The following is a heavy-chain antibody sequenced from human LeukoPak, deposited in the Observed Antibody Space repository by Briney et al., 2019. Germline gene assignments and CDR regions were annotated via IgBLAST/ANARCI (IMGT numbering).Heavy chain of an antibody. V-gene: IGHV4-34*01. CDR3: ARHRRYSSSWYRPYYFDY. Sequence: SETLSLTCAVYGGSFSGYYWSWIRQPPGKGLEWIGEINHSGSTNYNPSLKSRVTISVDTSKNQFSLKLSSVTAADTALYYCARHRRYSSSWYRPYYFDYWGQGTLVTVSS. CDR2: INHSGST. J-gene: IGHJ4*02. CDR1: GGSFSGYY. D-gene: IGHD6-13*01.